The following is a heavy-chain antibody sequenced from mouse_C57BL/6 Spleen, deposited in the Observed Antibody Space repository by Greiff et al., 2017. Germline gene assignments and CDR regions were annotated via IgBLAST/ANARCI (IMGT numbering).Heavy chain of an antibody. J-gene: IGHJ2*01. CDR2: ISSGSSTI. Sequence: EVKLMESGGGLVKPGGSLKLSCAASGFTFSDYGMHWVRQAPEKGLEWVAYISSGSSTIYYADTVKGRFTISRDHAKNTLFLQMTSLRSEDTAMYYCARATTVVPDYWGQGTTLTVSS. V-gene: IGHV5-17*01. D-gene: IGHD1-1*01. CDR1: GFTFSDYG. CDR3: ARATTVVPDY.